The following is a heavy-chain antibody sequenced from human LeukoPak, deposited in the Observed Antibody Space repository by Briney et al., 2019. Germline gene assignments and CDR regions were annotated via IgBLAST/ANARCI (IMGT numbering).Heavy chain of an antibody. CDR1: GYTFIDYY. D-gene: IGHD1-14*01. J-gene: IGHJ5*02. V-gene: IGHV1-2*02. CDR2: INPRSGGT. CDR3: ARVTANHASWLEP. Sequence: ASVNVSCKASGYTFIDYYIHWVRQAPGQGLEWMGWINPRSGGTNYAQNFQGRVTMTRDTSLSTAYMELNRLTFDDTAVYYCARVTANHASWLEPWGQGTLVTVSS.